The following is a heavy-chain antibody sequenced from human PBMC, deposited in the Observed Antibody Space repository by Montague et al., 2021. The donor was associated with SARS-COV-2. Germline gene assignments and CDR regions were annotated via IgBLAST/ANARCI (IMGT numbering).Heavy chain of an antibody. Sequence: CAISGDSVSSNIATWNWIRQSPSRGLEWLGRTYYRSKCYNDYAVSVKSRVIINPDTSNNRISLQLNSVTPEDTAVYYCARAYCGGDCFFYWYFDLWGRGTLVTVSS. CDR1: GDSVSSNIAT. CDR3: ARAYCGGDCFFYWYFDL. J-gene: IGHJ2*01. V-gene: IGHV6-1*01. D-gene: IGHD2-21*02. CDR2: TYYRSKCYN.